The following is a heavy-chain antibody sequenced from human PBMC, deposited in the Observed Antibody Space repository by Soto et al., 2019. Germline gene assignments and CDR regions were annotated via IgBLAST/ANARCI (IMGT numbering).Heavy chain of an antibody. D-gene: IGHD3-3*01. J-gene: IGHJ4*02. CDR3: ARAANYDFWSGYYPYYFDY. V-gene: IGHV4-59*01. CDR1: GCSISRYY. CDR2: IYYSGST. Sequence: SETLSLTCTVSGCSISRYYWSWIRQPPGKGLEWIGYIYYSGSTNYNPSLKSRVTISVDTSKNQFSLKLSSVTAADTAVYYCARAANYDFWSGYYPYYFDYWGQGTLVTVSS.